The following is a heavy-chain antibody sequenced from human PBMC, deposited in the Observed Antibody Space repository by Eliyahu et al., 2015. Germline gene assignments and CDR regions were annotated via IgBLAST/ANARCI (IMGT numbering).Heavy chain of an antibody. Sequence: QVQLVESGGGVVQPGRSLRLSCAASGFTFXXYGIHWVRQTPSKGLEWVASISYDGSDKYYIDSMKGRLTISRDNSRNTVYLQMDSLRAEDTAVYYCARDSPYGSGLTNWFDPWGQGTLVTVSS. CDR2: ISYDGSDK. V-gene: IGHV3-33*05. CDR3: ARDSPYGSGLTNWFDP. J-gene: IGHJ5*02. CDR1: GFTFXXYG. D-gene: IGHD3-10*01.